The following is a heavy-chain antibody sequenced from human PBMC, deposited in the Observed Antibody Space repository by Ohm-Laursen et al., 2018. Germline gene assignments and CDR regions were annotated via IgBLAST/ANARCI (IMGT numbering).Heavy chain of an antibody. Sequence: GASVKVSCKASGYTFTGYYMHWVRQAPGQGLEWMGWINPNSGGTNYAQKFQGRVTMTRDTSISTAYMELSRLRSDDTAVYYCARGFTLTYYGGADFDYWGQGTLVTVSS. J-gene: IGHJ4*02. CDR3: ARGFTLTYYGGADFDY. D-gene: IGHD3-10*01. V-gene: IGHV1-2*02. CDR2: INPNSGGT. CDR1: GYTFTGYY.